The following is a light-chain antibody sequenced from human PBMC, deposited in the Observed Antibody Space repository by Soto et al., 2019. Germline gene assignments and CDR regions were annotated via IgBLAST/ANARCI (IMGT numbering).Light chain of an antibody. CDR2: RAS. CDR1: QSLSDW. CDR3: QQYSDYPLT. Sequence: DIQMTQSPSTLSASVGDRVTITCRASQSLSDWLAWYQQKPGTAPRLLIYRASSLEYGVPSRFSGSGSGTEFILTISSLQPGDFATYYCQQYSDYPLTFGGGTKVEIK. V-gene: IGKV1-5*03. J-gene: IGKJ4*01.